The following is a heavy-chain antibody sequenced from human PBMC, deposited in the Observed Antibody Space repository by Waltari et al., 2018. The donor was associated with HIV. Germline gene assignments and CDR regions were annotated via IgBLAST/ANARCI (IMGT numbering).Heavy chain of an antibody. V-gene: IGHV3-49*03. CDR3: TRSSKLDY. J-gene: IGHJ4*02. D-gene: IGHD4-4*01. CDR2: IRSRTYGGAT. CDR1: GFSFGDFV. Sequence: EVQLVEFGGGLVQPGRSLRLSCTGFGFSFGDFVISWFRQAPGKGVGGVGLIRSRTYGGATEYAASGKGRFTISRDDLKSVAYLQMNSLKTEDTAVYYCTRSSKLDYWGQGTLVTVSS.